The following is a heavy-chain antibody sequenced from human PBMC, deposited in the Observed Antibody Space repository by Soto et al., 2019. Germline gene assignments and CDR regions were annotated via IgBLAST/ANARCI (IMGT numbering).Heavy chain of an antibody. Sequence: QLQLQESGPGLVKPSETLSLTCTVSGGSVSSNSYSWGWIRQSPGKGLEWIGTIYSSENTYYNPSLLCRVTSSADTSKTEFSLRLGPVTAADTAVYYCARLTGYCVSTPCHGYYGMDVWGQGTTVTVSS. CDR2: IYSSENT. D-gene: IGHD2-2*03. J-gene: IGHJ6*02. CDR3: ARLTGYCVSTPCHGYYGMDV. V-gene: IGHV4-39*01. CDR1: GGSVSSNSYS.